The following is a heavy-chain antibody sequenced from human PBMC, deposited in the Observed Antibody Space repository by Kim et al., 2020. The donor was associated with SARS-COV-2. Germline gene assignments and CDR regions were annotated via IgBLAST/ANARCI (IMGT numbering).Heavy chain of an antibody. CDR3: AGTHPRSGGSCYDY. CDR2: IIPIFGTA. D-gene: IGHD2-15*01. CDR1: GGTFSSYA. Sequence: SVKVSCKASGGTFSSYAISWVRQAPGLGLEWMGGIIPIFGTANYAQKFQGRVTITEDESTSTAYMELRSLRSEDTAVYYCAGTHPRSGGSCYDYWGQGTLITVS. J-gene: IGHJ4*02. V-gene: IGHV1-69*13.